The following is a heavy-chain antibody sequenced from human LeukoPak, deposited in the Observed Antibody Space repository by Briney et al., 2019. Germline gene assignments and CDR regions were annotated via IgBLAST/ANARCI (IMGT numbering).Heavy chain of an antibody. Sequence: SQTLSLTCAVFGGSISSGGYSWSWIRQPPGKSLEWIGYIYHSGSTYYNPSLKSRVTISVDRSKNQFSLKLSPVTAADTAVYYCARAGDSSGYYFFPYFDYWGQGTLVTVSS. D-gene: IGHD3-22*01. J-gene: IGHJ4*02. CDR3: ARAGDSSGYYFFPYFDY. CDR2: IYHSGST. CDR1: GGSISSGGYS. V-gene: IGHV4-30-2*01.